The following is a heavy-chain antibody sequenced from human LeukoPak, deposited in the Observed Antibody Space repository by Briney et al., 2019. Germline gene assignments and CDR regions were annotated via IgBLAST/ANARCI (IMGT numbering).Heavy chain of an antibody. CDR2: IYYSGST. Sequence: SETLSLTCSVSGDSISRSSYYWGWIRQPPGKGLEWIGSIYYSGSTYYNPSLKSRVTISVDTSKNQFSLKLSSVTAADTAIYYCAKVGDDYYGSGTFDIWGQGTMVTVSS. CDR1: GDSISRSSYY. J-gene: IGHJ3*02. CDR3: AKVGDDYYGSGTFDI. D-gene: IGHD3-10*01. V-gene: IGHV4-39*07.